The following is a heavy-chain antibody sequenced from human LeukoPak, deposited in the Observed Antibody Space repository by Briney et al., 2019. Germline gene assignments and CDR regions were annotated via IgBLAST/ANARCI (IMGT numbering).Heavy chain of an antibody. CDR1: GGSISSSNYW. CDR3: ARQYSGDSRSPFFNY. D-gene: IGHD5-18*01. J-gene: IGHJ4*02. V-gene: IGHV4-39*01. CDR2: VCYSGST. Sequence: PSETLSLTCTVSGGSISSSNYWGGFRRHPPEKGLGRSGSVCYSGSTYYNPSLKSRVTISVDTSKNQFSLKLSSVTAADTAVYYCARQYSGDSRSPFFNYWGQGTLVTVSS.